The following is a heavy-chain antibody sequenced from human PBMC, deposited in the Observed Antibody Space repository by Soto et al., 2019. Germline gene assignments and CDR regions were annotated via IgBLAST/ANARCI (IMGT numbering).Heavy chain of an antibody. D-gene: IGHD3-10*01. CDR3: ARDRDYYDSGPPYGMDV. J-gene: IGHJ6*02. CDR1: GFTFSSYA. V-gene: IGHV3-23*01. CDR2: ISGKGGGT. Sequence: GGSLRLSCAASGFTFSSYAMSWVRQAPGKGLEWVSAISGKGGGTYYADSAKGRFTISRDNSKNTVYLQINSLRADETAVYYCARDRDYYDSGPPYGMDVWGQGTTVTGSS.